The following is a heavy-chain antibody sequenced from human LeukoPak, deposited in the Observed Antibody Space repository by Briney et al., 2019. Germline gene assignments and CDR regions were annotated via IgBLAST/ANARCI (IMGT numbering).Heavy chain of an antibody. J-gene: IGHJ4*02. Sequence: GGSLRLSCAASGFTLGSANAMTWVRQAPGKGLEWVSLISASGSATYYADSVRGRFAISRDISKNTLFLQMSSLRTEDTAVYYCAKGTLFGVVTPFDFWGQGTLVTVSS. V-gene: IGHV3-23*01. CDR2: ISASGSAT. CDR3: AKGTLFGVVTPFDF. D-gene: IGHD3-3*01. CDR1: GFTLGSANA.